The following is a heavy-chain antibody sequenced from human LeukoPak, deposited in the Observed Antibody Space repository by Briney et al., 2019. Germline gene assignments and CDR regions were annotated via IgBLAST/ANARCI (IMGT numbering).Heavy chain of an antibody. Sequence: ASVKVSCKASGYTFTGYYIHWVRQAPGQGLEGMGWINPNSGGTNFAQKFKGRVTMTRDTSISTVYMELSRLRSDDTAVYYCASPQEYCSGGSCYSYDYWGQGTLVTVSS. CDR2: INPNSGGT. CDR3: ASPQEYCSGGSCYSYDY. CDR1: GYTFTGYY. V-gene: IGHV1-2*02. D-gene: IGHD2-15*01. J-gene: IGHJ4*02.